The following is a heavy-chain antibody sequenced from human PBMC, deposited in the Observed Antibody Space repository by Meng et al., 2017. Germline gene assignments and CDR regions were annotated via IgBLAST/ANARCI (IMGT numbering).Heavy chain of an antibody. CDR1: GYTFTSYD. CDR2: MNPNSGNT. Sequence: QGRVVQSGAEGKKPGASVKVSCKASGYTFTSYDINWVRQATRQGLEWMGWMNPNSGNTDYAQKFQGRVTMTRNTSINTAYMELSSLRSDDTAVYFCARANTYSGYDYGYWGQGTLVTVSS. CDR3: ARANTYSGYDYGY. J-gene: IGHJ4*02. D-gene: IGHD5-12*01. V-gene: IGHV1-8*01.